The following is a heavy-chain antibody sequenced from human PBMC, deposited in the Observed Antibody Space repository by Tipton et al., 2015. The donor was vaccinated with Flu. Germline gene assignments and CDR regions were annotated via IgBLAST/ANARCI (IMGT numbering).Heavy chain of an antibody. Sequence: TLSLTCSVSGYSIRSAYYWGWVRRPPGKGLEWIGTIYHSGTTYYNPSLNSRVTISIDTSKNQFSLRLTSVTAADTAVYYCGRNYGPFNWFDPWGQGTLVTVSS. V-gene: IGHV4-38-2*01. CDR3: GRNYGPFNWFDP. D-gene: IGHD3-10*01. J-gene: IGHJ5*02. CDR1: GYSIRSAYY. CDR2: IYHSGTT.